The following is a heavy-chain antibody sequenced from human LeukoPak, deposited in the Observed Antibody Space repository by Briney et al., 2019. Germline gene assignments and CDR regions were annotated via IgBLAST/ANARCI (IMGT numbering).Heavy chain of an antibody. V-gene: IGHV3-23*01. CDR3: AKGRFSNFDP. Sequence: GGSLRLSCAASGFTFSSYGMSWVRQAPGKGLEWVSAISGSGGGGSTNYADSVRGRFTISRDNSKNTLYRQMNSLRAEDTALYYCAKGRFSNFDPWGQGTLVTVSS. CDR1: GFTFSSYG. D-gene: IGHD4-11*01. J-gene: IGHJ5*02. CDR2: ISGSGGGGST.